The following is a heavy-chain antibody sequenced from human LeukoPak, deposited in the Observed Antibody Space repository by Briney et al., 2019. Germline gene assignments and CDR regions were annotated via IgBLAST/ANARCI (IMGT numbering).Heavy chain of an antibody. CDR2: IYYSGST. CDR1: GGSISSYY. Sequence: SETLSLTCTVSGGSISSYYWSWIRQPPGKGLEWIGYIYYSGSTNYNPSLKSRVTISVDTSKNQFSLKLSSVIAADTAVYYCARFRGYSYGIFDYWGQGTLVTVSS. V-gene: IGHV4-59*01. D-gene: IGHD5-18*01. CDR3: ARFRGYSYGIFDY. J-gene: IGHJ4*02.